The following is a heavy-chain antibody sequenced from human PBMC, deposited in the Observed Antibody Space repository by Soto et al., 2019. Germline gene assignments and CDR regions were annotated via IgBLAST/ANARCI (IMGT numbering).Heavy chain of an antibody. Sequence: VQLVESGGGVVQPGRSLRLSCAASGFTFSSYGMHWVRQAPGKGLEWVAVISYDGSNKYYADSVKGRFTISRDNSKNTLYLQMNSLRAEDTAVYYCAKLGAGIAATDAFDIWGQGTMVTVSS. D-gene: IGHD6-13*01. V-gene: IGHV3-30*18. CDR1: GFTFSSYG. J-gene: IGHJ3*02. CDR3: AKLGAGIAATDAFDI. CDR2: ISYDGSNK.